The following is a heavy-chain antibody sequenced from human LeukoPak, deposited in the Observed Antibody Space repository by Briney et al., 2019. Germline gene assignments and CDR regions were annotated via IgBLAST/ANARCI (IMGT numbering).Heavy chain of an antibody. Sequence: GGSLRLSCAVSGFTFSRNWMSWVRQAPGKGLEWVANIKQDGSEKYYVDSVKGRFTISRDNAKNSLYLQMNSLRAEDAAVYYCARGVGMRNYFDYWGQGTLVTVSS. D-gene: IGHD1-26*01. CDR1: GFTFSRNW. V-gene: IGHV3-7*01. CDR2: IKQDGSEK. CDR3: ARGVGMRNYFDY. J-gene: IGHJ4*02.